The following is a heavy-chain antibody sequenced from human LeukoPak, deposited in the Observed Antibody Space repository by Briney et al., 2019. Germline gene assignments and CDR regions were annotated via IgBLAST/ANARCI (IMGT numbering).Heavy chain of an antibody. Sequence: KSSETLSLTCTVSGGSISSGSYYWSWIRQPAGKGLEWIGRIYTSGSTNYNPSLKSRVTISVDTSKNQFSLKLSSVTAADTAVYYCARAWHYDSSGYYLSAFDIWGQGTMVTVSS. CDR1: GGSISSGSYY. D-gene: IGHD3-22*01. CDR3: ARAWHYDSSGYYLSAFDI. J-gene: IGHJ3*02. V-gene: IGHV4-61*02. CDR2: IYTSGST.